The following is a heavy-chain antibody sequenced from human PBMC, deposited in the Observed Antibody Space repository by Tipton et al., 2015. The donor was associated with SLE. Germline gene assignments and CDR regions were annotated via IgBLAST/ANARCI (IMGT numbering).Heavy chain of an antibody. Sequence: TLSLTCAVYGGSFSGYYWTWIRQPAGKGLEWIGHIYTSGRTNYNPSLMSRVTISVDTSKNQFSLKLSSVTAADTAVYYCARGGAFDIWGQGTMVTVSS. J-gene: IGHJ3*02. V-gene: IGHV4-59*10. CDR3: ARGGAFDI. D-gene: IGHD3-16*01. CDR1: GGSFSGYY. CDR2: IYTSGRT.